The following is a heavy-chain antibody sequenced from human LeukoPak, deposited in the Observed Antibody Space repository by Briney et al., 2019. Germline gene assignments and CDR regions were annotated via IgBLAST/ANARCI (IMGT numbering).Heavy chain of an antibody. V-gene: IGHV1-18*01. CDR3: ARGADYYDSSGYLDY. J-gene: IGHJ4*02. CDR2: ISAYNGNT. CDR1: GYTFTSYG. D-gene: IGHD3-22*01. Sequence: ASVKVSCKASGYTFTSYGISWVRQAPGQGLEWMGWISAYNGNTNYAQKLQGRVTMTTDTSTSTAYMELRSLRSDDTAVYYCARGADYYDSSGYLDYWGQGTLATVSS.